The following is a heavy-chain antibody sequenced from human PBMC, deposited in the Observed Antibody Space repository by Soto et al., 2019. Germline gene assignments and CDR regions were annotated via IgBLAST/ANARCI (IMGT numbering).Heavy chain of an antibody. CDR2: ISTYNGNT. CDR3: ARGPYHVLMVNAPNLYGMDV. CDR1: GYTFTTYD. D-gene: IGHD2-8*01. J-gene: IGHJ6*02. Sequence: HVQLLQSVAEVKKPGASVKGCCKASGYTFTTYDISWVRQAPGQGLEWMGRISTYNGNTNYPQRLQGRLIMITDTSTTTAYMELRSLRSDHTAIYYCARGPYHVLMVNAPNLYGMDVWGQGTTVNVSS. V-gene: IGHV1-18*01.